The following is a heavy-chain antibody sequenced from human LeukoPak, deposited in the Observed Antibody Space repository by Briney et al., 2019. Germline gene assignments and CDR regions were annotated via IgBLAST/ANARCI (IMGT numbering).Heavy chain of an antibody. Sequence: GGSLRLSCVASGFTFRNYYMSWVRQAPGKGLEWVANINQDGSVRYYVDSVKGRFTISRDNAKNSLYLQMNSLRVDDTAVYYCASGNNDWSLGGQGTLVTVSS. D-gene: IGHD3-9*01. J-gene: IGHJ4*02. CDR3: ASGNNDWSL. CDR1: GFTFRNYY. CDR2: INQDGSVR. V-gene: IGHV3-7*03.